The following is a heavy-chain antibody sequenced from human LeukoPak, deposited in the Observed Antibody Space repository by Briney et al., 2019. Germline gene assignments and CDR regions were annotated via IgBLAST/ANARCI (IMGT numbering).Heavy chain of an antibody. CDR1: GYTFTENY. D-gene: IGHD3-22*01. CDR3: ARGKSGYSP. Sequence: GASVKVSGKISGYTFTENYIHWLRQPPGKGLEWMGLINPHTGAANYTQKFQGRVTMTRDTSISTAYMHLSRLKSDDTAVYYCARGKSGYSPWGQGIPVTVSS. CDR2: INPHTGAA. V-gene: IGHV1-2*02. J-gene: IGHJ4*02.